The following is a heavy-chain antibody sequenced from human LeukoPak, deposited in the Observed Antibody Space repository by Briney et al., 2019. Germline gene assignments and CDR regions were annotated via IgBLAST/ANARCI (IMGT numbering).Heavy chain of an antibody. J-gene: IGHJ4*02. Sequence: PWGSLRLSCAASGFTFSSYSMNWVRQAPGKGLEWVSAISGSGGSTYYADSVKGRFTISRDNSKNTLYLQMNSLRAEDTAVYYCAKDLSVAGNWGQGTLVTVSS. D-gene: IGHD6-19*01. V-gene: IGHV3-23*01. CDR2: ISGSGGST. CDR3: AKDLSVAGN. CDR1: GFTFSSYS.